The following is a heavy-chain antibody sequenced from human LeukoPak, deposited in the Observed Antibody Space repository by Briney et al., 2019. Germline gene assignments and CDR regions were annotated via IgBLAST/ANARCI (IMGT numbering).Heavy chain of an antibody. CDR2: INPNSGGT. CDR3: ATYRQVLLPFES. J-gene: IGHJ4*02. V-gene: IGHV1-2*02. Sequence: ASVKVSCKASGYTFTGYYMHWVRQAPGQGLEWMGWINPNSGGTNYAQKFQGRVTMTRDTSISTAYMELSRLRSDDTAIYYCATYRQVLLPFESWGQGTLVTVSS. D-gene: IGHD2-8*02. CDR1: GYTFTGYY.